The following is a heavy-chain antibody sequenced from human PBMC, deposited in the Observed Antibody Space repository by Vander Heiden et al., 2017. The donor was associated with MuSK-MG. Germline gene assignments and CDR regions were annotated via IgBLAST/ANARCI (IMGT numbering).Heavy chain of an antibody. D-gene: IGHD4-17*01. V-gene: IGHV3-64*07. J-gene: IGHJ4*02. CDR1: GTTFSIYA. CDR2: ISSNGGST. Sequence: EVQLVESGGGLVQPGWSLTLSCAAAGTTFSIYAMHWVRQAPGKGLEYVSAISSNGGSTYFADSVRGRFTISRDNSKNTLYLQMGSLRAEDMGVYYCARGSLPRMTTVTRFDYWGQGTLVTVSS. CDR3: ARGSLPRMTTVTRFDY.